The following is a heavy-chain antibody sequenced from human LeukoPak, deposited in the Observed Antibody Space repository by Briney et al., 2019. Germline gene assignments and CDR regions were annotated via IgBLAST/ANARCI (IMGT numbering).Heavy chain of an antibody. J-gene: IGHJ5*02. CDR1: GYTFTGYY. CDR2: INPNSGGT. Sequence: GASVKVSCKASGYTFTGYYMHWVRQAPGQGLEWMGWINPNSGGTNYAQKFQGRVTMTRDTSISTAYMELSRLRSDDTAVYYCAREGSITMVRGVYFDPWGQGTLVTVSS. V-gene: IGHV1-2*02. D-gene: IGHD3-10*01. CDR3: AREGSITMVRGVYFDP.